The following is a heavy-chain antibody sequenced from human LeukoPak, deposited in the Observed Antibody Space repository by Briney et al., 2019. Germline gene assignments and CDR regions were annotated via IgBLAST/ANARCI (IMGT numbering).Heavy chain of an antibody. J-gene: IGHJ5*02. CDR2: IYSGGST. V-gene: IGHV3-53*01. D-gene: IGHD6-19*01. CDR1: GGSISSSSYY. Sequence: PSETLSLTCTVSGGSISSSSYYWGWIRQAPGKGLEWVSVIYSGGSTYYADSVKGRFTISRDNSKNTLYLQMNSLRAEDTAVYYCARARDGWYDWFDPWGQGTLVTVSS. CDR3: ARARDGWYDWFDP.